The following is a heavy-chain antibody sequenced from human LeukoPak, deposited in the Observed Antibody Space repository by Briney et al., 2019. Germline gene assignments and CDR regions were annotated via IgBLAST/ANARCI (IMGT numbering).Heavy chain of an antibody. CDR2: IYSGGST. CDR3: ARGGYYDILTGYFDY. CDR1: GFTFSSYS. J-gene: IGHJ4*02. D-gene: IGHD3-9*01. V-gene: IGHV3-53*01. Sequence: GGSLRLSCAASGFTFSSYSMNWVRQAPGKGLEWVSVIYSGGSTYYADSVKGRFTISRDNSKNTLYLQMNSLRAEDTAVYYCARGGYYDILTGYFDYWGQGTLVTVSS.